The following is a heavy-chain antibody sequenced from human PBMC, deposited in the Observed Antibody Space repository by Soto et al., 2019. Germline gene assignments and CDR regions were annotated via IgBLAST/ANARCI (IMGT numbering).Heavy chain of an antibody. Sequence: QVQLQESGPGLVKPSETLSLTCTVSGGSIRNYYWTWIRQPPGKGLEWIGYIYYSGTTNYNPSLKGRVTISVDTAKNQFSLTLRSVTATDTAVYYCARLYGASFDYWGQGTLVTVSS. J-gene: IGHJ4*02. V-gene: IGHV4-59*08. CDR1: GGSIRNYY. CDR3: ARLYGASFDY. D-gene: IGHD4-17*01. CDR2: IYYSGTT.